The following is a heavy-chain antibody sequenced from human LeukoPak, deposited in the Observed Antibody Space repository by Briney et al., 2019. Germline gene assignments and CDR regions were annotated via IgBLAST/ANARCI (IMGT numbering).Heavy chain of an antibody. CDR3: ARDPRSGSYYRYYYYMDV. D-gene: IGHD1-26*01. CDR1: GGSISSYY. CDR2: IYYSGST. Sequence: SETLSLTCTVSGGSISSYYWSWIRQPPGKGLEWVGYIYYSGSTNYNPSLKSRVTISVDTSKNQLSLKLSSVTAADTAVYYCARDPRSGSYYRYYYYMDVWGKGTTVTVSS. J-gene: IGHJ6*03. V-gene: IGHV4-59*01.